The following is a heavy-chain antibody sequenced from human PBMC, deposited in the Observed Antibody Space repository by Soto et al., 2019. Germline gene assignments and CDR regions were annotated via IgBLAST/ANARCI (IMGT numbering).Heavy chain of an antibody. CDR1: GYTFTSYD. CDR3: ARGLVPRFLEWLGLWEDYYGMDV. CDR2: MNPNSGNT. D-gene: IGHD3-3*01. J-gene: IGHJ6*02. V-gene: IGHV1-8*01. Sequence: ASVKVSCKASGYTFTSYDINWVRQATGQGLEWMGWMNPNSGNTGYAQKFQGRVTMTRNTSISTAYMELSSMRSEDTAVYYCARGLVPRFLEWLGLWEDYYGMDVWGQGTTVTVSS.